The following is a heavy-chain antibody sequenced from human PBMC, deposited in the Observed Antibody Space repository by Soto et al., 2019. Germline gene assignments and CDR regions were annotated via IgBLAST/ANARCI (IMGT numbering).Heavy chain of an antibody. CDR1: GGSISSGGYY. D-gene: IGHD3-22*01. J-gene: IGHJ4*02. CDR2: IYYSGST. Sequence: QVQLQESGPGLVKPSQTLSLTCTVSGGSISSGGYYWSWIRQHPGKGLEWIGYIYYSGSTYYNPSLKSRVTISVDTSKNQFSLKLSSVTAADTAVYYCARGAYYDSLDFLFDYWGQGTLVTVSS. V-gene: IGHV4-31*03. CDR3: ARGAYYDSLDFLFDY.